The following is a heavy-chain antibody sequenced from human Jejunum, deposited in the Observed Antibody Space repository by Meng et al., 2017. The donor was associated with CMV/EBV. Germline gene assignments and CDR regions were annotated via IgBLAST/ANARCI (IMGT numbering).Heavy chain of an antibody. CDR2: FDPEDGET. D-gene: IGHD1-26*01. CDR3: ATAPEGATSRPGPYYYGMDV. J-gene: IGHJ6*02. V-gene: IGHV1-24*01. Sequence: LSMHWVRHAPGKGLEWMGGFDPEDGETIYAQKFQGRVTMNEDTSTDTAYMELSSLRSEDTAVYYCATAPEGATSRPGPYYYGMDVWGQGTTVTVSS. CDR1: LS.